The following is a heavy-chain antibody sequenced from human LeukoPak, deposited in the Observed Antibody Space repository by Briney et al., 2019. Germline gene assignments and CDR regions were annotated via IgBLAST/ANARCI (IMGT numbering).Heavy chain of an antibody. CDR3: ARDRGCRSTSCSDAFDI. CDR1: GGSISSYY. Sequence: KPSETLSLTCTVSGGSISSYYWSWIRQPPGKGLEWIGYIYYSGSTNYNPSLKSRVTISVDTSKNQFSLKLSSVTAADTAVYYCARDRGCRSTSCSDAFDIWGQGTMVTVSS. V-gene: IGHV4-59*01. D-gene: IGHD2-2*01. CDR2: IYYSGST. J-gene: IGHJ3*02.